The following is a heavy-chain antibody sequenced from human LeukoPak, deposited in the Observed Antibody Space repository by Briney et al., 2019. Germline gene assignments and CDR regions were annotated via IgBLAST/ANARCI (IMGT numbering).Heavy chain of an antibody. CDR1: GDSIINYY. CDR2: INNRERT. Sequence: PSETLSLTCNVSGDSIINYYWSWVRQSPGKGPEWIGYINNRERTNYNPSLMSRVTISVDISKNHFSLKLTSVTAADTAIYYCAKGLWGTNYRLHGMDVWGQGTPVTVSS. V-gene: IGHV4-4*08. CDR3: AKGLWGTNYRLHGMDV. J-gene: IGHJ6*02. D-gene: IGHD3-16*01.